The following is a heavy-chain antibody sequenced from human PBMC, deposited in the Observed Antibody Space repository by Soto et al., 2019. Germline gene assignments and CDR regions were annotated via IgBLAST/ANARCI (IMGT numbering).Heavy chain of an antibody. CDR3: ARGNREVRGVISHYYYMDV. V-gene: IGHV4-34*01. D-gene: IGHD3-10*01. CDR2: INHSGST. Sequence: SETLSLTCAVYGGSFCGYYWSWIRQPPGKGLEWIGEINHSGSTNYNPFLKSRVTISVDTSKNQFSLKLSSVTAADTAVYYCARGNREVRGVISHYYYMDVWGKGTTVTVSS. J-gene: IGHJ6*03. CDR1: GGSFCGYY.